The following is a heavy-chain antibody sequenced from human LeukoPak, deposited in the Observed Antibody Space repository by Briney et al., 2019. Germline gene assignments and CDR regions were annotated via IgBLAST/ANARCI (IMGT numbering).Heavy chain of an antibody. J-gene: IGHJ4*02. CDR3: AKDLYGSGSCLDY. CDR2: ISGSGGST. Sequence: PGGSLRLSCAASGFTFSSYAMSWLRQAPGKGLEWVSAISGSGGSTYYADSVKGRFTISRDNSKNTLYLQMNSLRAEDTAVYYCAKDLYGSGSCLDYWGQGTLVTVSS. D-gene: IGHD3-10*01. CDR1: GFTFSSYA. V-gene: IGHV3-23*01.